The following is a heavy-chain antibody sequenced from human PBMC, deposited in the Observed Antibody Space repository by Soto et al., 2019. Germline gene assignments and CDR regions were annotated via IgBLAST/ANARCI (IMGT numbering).Heavy chain of an antibody. CDR1: GFMFGSYG. V-gene: IGHV3-33*01. CDR2: IWYDGSNE. Sequence: QVQLVESGGGVVQPGRSLRLSCAASGFMFGSYGMHWVRQAPGKGLEWVAGIWYDGSNEYYIDSVKGRFTISRDYSKDTLYRQMDSLRAEDTAGYYWARDGQRALTYIDYWGQGTLVTVSS. CDR3: ARDGQRALTYIDY. D-gene: IGHD6-25*01. J-gene: IGHJ4*02.